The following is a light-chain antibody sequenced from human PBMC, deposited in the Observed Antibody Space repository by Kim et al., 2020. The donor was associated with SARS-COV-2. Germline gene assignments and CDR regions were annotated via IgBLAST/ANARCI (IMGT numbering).Light chain of an antibody. CDR1: SGGIASNY. J-gene: IGLJ3*02. CDR2: EDN. CDR3: QSYDSSNWV. Sequence: GKTVTISCTPSSGGIASNYVQWYQQRPGSAPTTVIYEDNQRPSGVPDRFSGSIDSSSNSASLTISGLKTEDEADYYCQSYDSSNWVFGGGTQLTVL. V-gene: IGLV6-57*03.